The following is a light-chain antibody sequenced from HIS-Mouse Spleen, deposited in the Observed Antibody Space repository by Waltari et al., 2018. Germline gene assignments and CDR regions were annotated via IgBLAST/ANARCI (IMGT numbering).Light chain of an antibody. CDR3: YSTDSSGNHRV. J-gene: IGLJ2*01. CDR1: ALPKKY. Sequence: SYELTQPPSVSVSPGQTARITCSGDALPKKYAYWYQQKSGQAPVLVINEDSKRPSGIPAGFSGSSSGTMATLTISGAQVDDEADYYCYSTDSSGNHRVFGGGTKLTVL. CDR2: EDS. V-gene: IGLV3-10*01.